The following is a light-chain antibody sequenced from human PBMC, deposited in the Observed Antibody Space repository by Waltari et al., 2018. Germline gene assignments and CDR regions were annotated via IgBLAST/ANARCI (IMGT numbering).Light chain of an antibody. J-gene: IGLJ1*01. Sequence: QSALTQPASVSGSPGQSITIPCTGTSSDFGPYNLFPGYQQHTGKAPKPMIYEVSKRPSGVSNRFSGSKSGNTASLTISGLQAEDEADYYCCSYAGGSTFYVFGTETKVTVL. V-gene: IGLV2-23*02. CDR3: CSYAGGSTFYV. CDR2: EVS. CDR1: SSDFGPYNL.